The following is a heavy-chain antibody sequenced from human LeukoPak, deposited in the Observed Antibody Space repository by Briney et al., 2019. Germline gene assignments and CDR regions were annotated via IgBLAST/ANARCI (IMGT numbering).Heavy chain of an antibody. CDR2: IYYTGST. D-gene: IGHD1-26*01. Sequence: SETLSLTCTVSSGSISSYYWSWIRQPPGKGLEWIGYIYYTGSTNYDPSLKSRVTISVDTSKNQFSLNLSSVTAADTAVYYCARHGPYLGRLGWFDPWGQGTLVTVSS. CDR1: SGSISSYY. CDR3: ARHGPYLGRLGWFDP. V-gene: IGHV4-59*08. J-gene: IGHJ5*02.